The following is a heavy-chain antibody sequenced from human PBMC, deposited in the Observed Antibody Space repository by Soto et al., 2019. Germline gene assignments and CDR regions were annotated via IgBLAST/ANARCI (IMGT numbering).Heavy chain of an antibody. D-gene: IGHD3-3*01. CDR2: MNPNSGNT. V-gene: IGHV1-8*01. CDR1: GYTFTSYD. CDR3: ARDAPSDDFWSGYSYGMDV. J-gene: IGHJ6*02. Sequence: ASVKVSCEASGYTFTSYDINWVRQATGQGLEWMGWMNPNSGNTGYAQKFQGRVTMTRNTSISTAYMELNSLRAEDTAVYFCARDAPSDDFWSGYSYGMDVWGQGTTVTVSS.